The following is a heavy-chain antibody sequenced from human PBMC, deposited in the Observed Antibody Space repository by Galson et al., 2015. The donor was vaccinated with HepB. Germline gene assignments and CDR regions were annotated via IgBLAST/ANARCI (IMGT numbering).Heavy chain of an antibody. V-gene: IGHV3-21*01. CDR2: ITSSSSYI. CDR1: GFIFSDYS. D-gene: IGHD6-13*01. CDR3: ARAGPMAAAGTSIDY. J-gene: IGHJ4*02. Sequence: LRLSCAASGFIFSDYSMNWVRQAPGKGLEWVSSITSSSSYIYYADSLEGRFTISRDNAKNSLYLQMYSLRAEDTAVYYCARAGPMAAAGTSIDYWGRGTLVTVSS.